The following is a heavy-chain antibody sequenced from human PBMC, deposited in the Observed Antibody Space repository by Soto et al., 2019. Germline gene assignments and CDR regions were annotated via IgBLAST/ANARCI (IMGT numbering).Heavy chain of an antibody. CDR1: GASINDYY. CDR2: IYYSGST. CDR3: ARPGGLLWFGEPPYFDP. Sequence: SETLSLTCTVSGASINDYYWSWIRQPPGKGLEWIGYIYYSGSTNYNPSLKSRVTISVDTSKNQFSLKLSSVTAADTAVYYCARPGGLLWFGEPPYFDPWGQGTLVTVSS. J-gene: IGHJ5*02. V-gene: IGHV4-59*01. D-gene: IGHD3-10*01.